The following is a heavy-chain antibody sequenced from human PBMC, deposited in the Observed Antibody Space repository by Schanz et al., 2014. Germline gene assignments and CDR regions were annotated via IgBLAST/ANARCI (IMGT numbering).Heavy chain of an antibody. CDR2: ISANNGNT. CDR3: ARDRLECGAECYSVEVFEI. Sequence: QVQLVQSGAEVKKPGASVKVSCKASGYTFTNYGVTWVRQAPGQGLEWMGWISANNGNTNYAQKFQGRVTMTTDTSTSTAYMELRSLRSDDTAVYYCARDRLECGAECYSVEVFEIWGQGTLVTVSS. J-gene: IGHJ4*02. V-gene: IGHV1-18*01. D-gene: IGHD2-21*01. CDR1: GYTFTNYG.